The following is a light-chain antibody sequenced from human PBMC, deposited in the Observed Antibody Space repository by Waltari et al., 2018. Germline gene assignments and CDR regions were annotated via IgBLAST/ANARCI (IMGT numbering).Light chain of an antibody. CDR2: WNN. V-gene: IGLV1-47*01. CDR3: AAWDDSLSWV. CDR1: SSNIGSHN. J-gene: IGLJ3*02. Sequence: SVLPQLPSVSGNSAQSVTIACSGGSSNIGSHNVYRYQPVPGTAPSLLIYWNNQRPSGVPNRYSGSKSGTSASLAISGLRSEDGADYYCAAWDDSLSWVFCGGPHLTVL.